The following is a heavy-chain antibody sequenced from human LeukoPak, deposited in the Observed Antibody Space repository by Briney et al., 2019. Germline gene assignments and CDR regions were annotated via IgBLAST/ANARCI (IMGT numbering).Heavy chain of an antibody. V-gene: IGHV5-51*03. CDR1: GYSFTSYW. D-gene: IGHD6-6*01. CDR3: ARAYIAARPGAYYYMDV. CDR2: IYPGDSDT. Sequence: GESLKISCKGSGYSFTSYWIGWVRQMPGKGLEWMGIIYPGDSDTRYSPSFQGQVTISADKSISTAYLQWSSLKASDTAMYYCARAYIAARPGAYYYMDVWGKGTTVTVSS. J-gene: IGHJ6*03.